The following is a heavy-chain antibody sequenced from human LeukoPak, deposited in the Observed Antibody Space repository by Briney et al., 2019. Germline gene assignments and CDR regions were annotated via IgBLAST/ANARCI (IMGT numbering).Heavy chain of an antibody. CDR1: GGSISSGGYY. CDR2: IYYSGST. J-gene: IGHJ4*02. CDR3: ARGSRDGYNWDY. D-gene: IGHD5-24*01. Sequence: SQTLSLTCTVSGGSISSGGYYWSWIRQHPGKGLEWIRYIYYSGSTNYNPSLKSRVTISVDTSKNQFSLKLSSVTAADTAVYYCARGSRDGYNWDYWGQGTLVTVSS. V-gene: IGHV4-31*03.